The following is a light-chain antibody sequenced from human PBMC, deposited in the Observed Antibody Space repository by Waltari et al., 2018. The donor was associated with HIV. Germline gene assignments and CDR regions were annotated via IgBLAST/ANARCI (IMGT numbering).Light chain of an antibody. CDR1: QGISSY. J-gene: IGKJ3*01. Sequence: DSQLTQSPYFLSASVGDRSTIPWRANQGISSYLAWYQQKPGKASKLLIYTASLLQSGVPSRFRGSGSGTEFTLTISSLQPEYFATYYCQRLNSYRFTFGPGTKVYIK. CDR2: TAS. CDR3: QRLNSYRFT. V-gene: IGKV1-9*01.